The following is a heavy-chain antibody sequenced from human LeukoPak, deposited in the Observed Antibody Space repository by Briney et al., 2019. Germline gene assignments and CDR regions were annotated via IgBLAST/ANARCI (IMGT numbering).Heavy chain of an antibody. J-gene: IGHJ4*02. D-gene: IGHD1-26*01. CDR1: GFTFRNTW. V-gene: IGHV3-7*01. Sequence: GGSLRLSCAASGFTFRNTWIAWVRQAPGKGLEWVANINQDASTKHYVDSVKGRFTISRDNAKNSLYLQVNSLRADDTAIYYCARDQSGSIDYWGQGTLVTVSA. CDR3: ARDQSGSIDY. CDR2: INQDASTK.